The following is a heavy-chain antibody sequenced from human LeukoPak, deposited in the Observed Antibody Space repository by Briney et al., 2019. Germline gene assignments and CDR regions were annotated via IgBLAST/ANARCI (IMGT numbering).Heavy chain of an antibody. CDR2: IYYSGST. CDR3: ARHYGDSDLVDY. J-gene: IGHJ4*02. Sequence: SETLSLTCTVSGGSISSYYWSWIRQPPGKGLERIGYIYYSGSTNYNPSLKSRVTISVDTSKNQFSLKLSSVTAADTAVYYCARHYGDSDLVDYWGQGTLVTVSS. CDR1: GGSISSYY. V-gene: IGHV4-59*01. D-gene: IGHD4-17*01.